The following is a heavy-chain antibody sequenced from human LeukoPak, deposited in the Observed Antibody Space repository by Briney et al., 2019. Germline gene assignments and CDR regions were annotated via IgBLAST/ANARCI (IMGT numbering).Heavy chain of an antibody. CDR2: VSSSSSYI. Sequence: GGSLRLSCATSGFTFSSYEMNWVRQAPGKGLEWVSSVSSSSSYIYYADSVKGRFTISRDNAKNSLYLQMNSLRAEDTAVYYCARDYGSCSGGSCYSVGAFDIWGQGTMVTVSS. V-gene: IGHV3-21*01. D-gene: IGHD2-15*01. CDR3: ARDYGSCSGGSCYSVGAFDI. CDR1: GFTFSSYE. J-gene: IGHJ3*02.